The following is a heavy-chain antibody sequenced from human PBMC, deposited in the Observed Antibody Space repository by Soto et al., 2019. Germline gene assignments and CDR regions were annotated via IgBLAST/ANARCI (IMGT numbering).Heavy chain of an antibody. Sequence: QVQLVESGGGVVQPGRSLRLSCAASGFMFSNHGMHWVRQAPGKWLEWVEVIWSAGNNRYYADSVKGRFTISRDNSKNTVYLQMNSLRAADTAVYYCVRVDNWNDEASDYWGQGTLVTVSS. D-gene: IGHD1-1*01. CDR3: VRVDNWNDEASDY. J-gene: IGHJ4*02. V-gene: IGHV3-33*01. CDR1: GFMFSNHG. CDR2: IWSAGNNR.